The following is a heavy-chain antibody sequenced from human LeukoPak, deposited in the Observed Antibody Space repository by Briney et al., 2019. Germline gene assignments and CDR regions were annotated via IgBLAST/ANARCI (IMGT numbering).Heavy chain of an antibody. J-gene: IGHJ3*02. CDR1: GGSISSYY. CDR2: IYYGGST. Sequence: SETLSLTCTVSGGSISSYYWSWIRQPPGKGLEWIGYIYYGGSTNYNPSLKSRVTISVDTSKNQFSLKLSSVTAADTAVYYCARDSITTDAFDIWGRGTMVTVSS. CDR3: ARDSITTDAFDI. D-gene: IGHD1-14*01. V-gene: IGHV4-59*01.